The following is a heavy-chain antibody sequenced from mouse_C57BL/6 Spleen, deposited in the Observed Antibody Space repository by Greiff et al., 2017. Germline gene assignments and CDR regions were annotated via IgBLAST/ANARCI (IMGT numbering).Heavy chain of an antibody. CDR2: IYPSDSYA. D-gene: IGHD1-1*01. V-gene: IGHV1-59*01. CDR1: GYTFTSYC. Sequence: VQLQQPGAELVRPGTSVKLSCKASGYTFTSYCMHWVKQRPGQGLEWIGVIYPSDSYANYNPKFKGKATLTVDTSSSTASMLIIILTSETPAVYCGTEDVSSPLDYWGQGTTLTGSS. CDR3: TEDVSSPLDY. J-gene: IGHJ2*01.